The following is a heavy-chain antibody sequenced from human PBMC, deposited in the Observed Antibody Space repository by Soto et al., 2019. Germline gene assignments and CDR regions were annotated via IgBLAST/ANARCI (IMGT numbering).Heavy chain of an antibody. CDR2: ISAYNGNT. J-gene: IGHJ4*02. CDR1: GYTFSSYG. CDR3: ARDLGQQLFDY. Sequence: QVQLVQSGAEVKKPGASEKVSCKASGYTFSSYGISWVRQAPGQGREWMGWISAYNGNTKYAQELQGRDTMTTDTSTSTAYMELRSTRSADTAVYYCARDLGQQLFDYWGQGTLVTVSS. V-gene: IGHV1-18*01. D-gene: IGHD6-13*01.